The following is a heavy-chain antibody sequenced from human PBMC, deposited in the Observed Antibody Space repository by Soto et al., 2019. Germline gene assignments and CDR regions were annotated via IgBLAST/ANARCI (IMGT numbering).Heavy chain of an antibody. CDR3: ARGVGYCSSTSCYIAAYYYGMDV. CDR2: FSAYNGNT. Sequence: ASVKVCCEAPGYTFTSYGISWVRQAPGQGLEWMGWFSAYNGNTNYAQKLQGRVTMTSDTSTSTAYMELRSLRSDDTAVYYCARGVGYCSSTSCYIAAYYYGMDVWGPGTTFTVSS. V-gene: IGHV1-18*01. J-gene: IGHJ6*01. CDR1: GYTFTSYG. D-gene: IGHD2-2*02.